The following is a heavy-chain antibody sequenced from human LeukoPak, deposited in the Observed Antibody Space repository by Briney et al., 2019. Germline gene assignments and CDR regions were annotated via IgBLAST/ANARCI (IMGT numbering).Heavy chain of an antibody. D-gene: IGHD3-3*01. V-gene: IGHV4-39*01. CDR1: GGSISSSSYY. CDR2: IYYSGST. CDR3: ARLRGGDFWSGYYSNWLDP. J-gene: IGHJ5*02. Sequence: PSETLSLTCTVSGGSISSSSYYWGWIRQPPGKGLEWIGSIYYSGSTYYNPSLKSRVTISVDTSKNQFSLKLSSVTAADTAVYYCARLRGGDFWSGYYSNWLDPWGRGTPVTVSS.